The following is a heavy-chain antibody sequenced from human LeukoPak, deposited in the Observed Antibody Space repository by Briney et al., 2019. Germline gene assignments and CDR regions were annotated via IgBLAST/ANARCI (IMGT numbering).Heavy chain of an antibody. CDR3: ASLYSGSYDMGSFDYFNY. CDR2: MYYSGST. J-gene: IGHJ4*02. Sequence: PSETLSLTCTVSGGSISSYYWSWIRQPPGKGLEWIGYMYYSGSTNYNPSLKSRVTISVDTSKNQFSLKLSSVTAADTAVYYCASLYSGSYDMGSFDYFNYWGQGTLVTVSS. D-gene: IGHD1-26*01. CDR1: GGSISSYY. V-gene: IGHV4-59*01.